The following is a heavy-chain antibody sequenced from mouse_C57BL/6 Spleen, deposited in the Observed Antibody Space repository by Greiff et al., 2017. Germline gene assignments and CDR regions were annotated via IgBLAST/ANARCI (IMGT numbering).Heavy chain of an antibody. CDR1: GYAFTSSW. D-gene: IGHD2-1*01. CDR2: IDPSDSET. V-gene: IGHV1-52*01. CDR3: ARGLYYPSYAMDY. Sequence: QVQLKQPGPELVRPGSSVKLSCKASGYAFTSSWMHWVKQRPIQGLEWIGNIDPSDSETHYNHKFKDKATLTVDKSSSTAHMQLSSLTSDDSAVYYCARGLYYPSYAMDYWGQGTSVTVSS. J-gene: IGHJ4*01.